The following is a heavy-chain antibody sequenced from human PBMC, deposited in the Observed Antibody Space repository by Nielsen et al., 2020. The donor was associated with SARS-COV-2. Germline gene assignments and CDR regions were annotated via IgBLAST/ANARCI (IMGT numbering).Heavy chain of an antibody. Sequence: GESLKISCAASGFTFNNFGFYWVRQAPGKGLEWVASISYEGSKKYYADSLTGRFTVSRDTSKNTLYLQMNSLRAEDTAVYYCARDLGGYFDLWGRGTLVTVSS. CDR3: ARDLGGYFDL. D-gene: IGHD3-16*01. CDR1: GFTFNNFG. CDR2: ISYEGSKK. V-gene: IGHV3-30*03. J-gene: IGHJ2*01.